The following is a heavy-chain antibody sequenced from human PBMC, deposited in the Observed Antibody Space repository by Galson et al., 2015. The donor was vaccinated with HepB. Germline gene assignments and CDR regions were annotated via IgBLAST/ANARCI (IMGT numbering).Heavy chain of an antibody. V-gene: IGHV3-23*01. CDR3: TRDETGSGLAGY. CDR1: GFTFSRYP. J-gene: IGHJ4*02. CDR2: ISESGETT. D-gene: IGHD6-19*01. Sequence: SLGLSCATSGFTFSRYPMTWVRQAPGRGLEWVSLISESGETTFYADSVKGRFTISRDNSKSTLYLHMNGLRAGDTAVYYCTRDETGSGLAGYWGQGTLVTVSS.